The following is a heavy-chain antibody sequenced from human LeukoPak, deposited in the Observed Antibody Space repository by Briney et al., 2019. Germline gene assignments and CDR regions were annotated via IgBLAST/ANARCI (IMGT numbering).Heavy chain of an antibody. V-gene: IGHV1-8*02. CDR2: MNPNSGYT. CDR3: ARGRITMVRGGKVTYWFDP. J-gene: IGHJ5*02. D-gene: IGHD3-10*01. Sequence: GASVKVSCKASGYTFTGYYMHWVRQAPGQGLEWMGWMNPNSGYTGYAQKFQGRVTMTRNTSISTAYMELSSLRSEDTAVYYCARGRITMVRGGKVTYWFDPWGQGTLVTVSS. CDR1: GYTFTGYY.